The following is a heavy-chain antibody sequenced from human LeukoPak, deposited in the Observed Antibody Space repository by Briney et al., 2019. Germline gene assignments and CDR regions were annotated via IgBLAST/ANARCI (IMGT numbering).Heavy chain of an antibody. CDR1: GFTFSSYA. Sequence: PGGSLRLSCAASGFTFSSYAMSWVRQAPGKGLEWVSGVSGSGGSTNYADSVKGRFTISRDNSKNTLYLQMNGLRAVDTAVYYCSGYYGSGSYYNGVVWGQGTLVTVSS. CDR3: SGYYGSGSYYNGVV. V-gene: IGHV3-23*01. CDR2: VSGSGGST. J-gene: IGHJ1*01. D-gene: IGHD3-10*01.